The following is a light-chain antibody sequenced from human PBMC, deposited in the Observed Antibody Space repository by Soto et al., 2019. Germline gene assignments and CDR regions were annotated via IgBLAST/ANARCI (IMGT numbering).Light chain of an antibody. V-gene: IGLV2-14*01. Sequence: QSALTQPASVSGSPGQSITISCTGTSSDVGGYNYVSWYQQYPGKAPKFMIYEVSNRPSGVSNRFSGSKSGNTASLTISGLQAEDEADYYCSSYTSSSTVIFGGGTKVTVL. CDR1: SSDVGGYNY. CDR2: EVS. CDR3: SSYTSSSTVI. J-gene: IGLJ2*01.